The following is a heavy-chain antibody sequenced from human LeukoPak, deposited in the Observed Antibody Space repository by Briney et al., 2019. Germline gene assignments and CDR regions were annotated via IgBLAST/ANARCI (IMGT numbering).Heavy chain of an antibody. CDR3: ARLPKMATIADAFDI. Sequence: GESLKISCQTYGYRFTSYWIGWVRQMPGKGLEWMGIIYPGDSDTRYSPSFQGQVTISADKSISTAYLQWSSLKASDTAMYYCARLPKMATIADAFDIWGQGTMVTVSS. D-gene: IGHD5-24*01. CDR1: GYRFTSYW. V-gene: IGHV5-51*01. CDR2: IYPGDSDT. J-gene: IGHJ3*02.